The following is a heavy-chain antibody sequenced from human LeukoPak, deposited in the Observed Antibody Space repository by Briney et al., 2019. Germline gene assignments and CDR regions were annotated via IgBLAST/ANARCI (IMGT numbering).Heavy chain of an antibody. Sequence: SETLSLTCAVYGGSFSGYYWSWIRQPPGKGLEWIGEIKHSGSTNYTPSLKSRVTITVDTSKNQFSRQLNSVPPEDTAVYYCARQRITLVYWGQGTLVTVSS. V-gene: IGHV4-34*01. D-gene: IGHD3-10*01. CDR2: IKHSGST. CDR1: GGSFSGYY. J-gene: IGHJ4*02. CDR3: ARQRITLVY.